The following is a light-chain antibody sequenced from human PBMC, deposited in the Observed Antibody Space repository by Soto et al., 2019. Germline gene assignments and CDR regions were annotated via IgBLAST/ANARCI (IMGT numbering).Light chain of an antibody. V-gene: IGLV2-14*01. CDR3: SSYATSSTLHV. Sequence: QSVLTQPASVSGSPGQSITISRTGTSSDVGGYNYVSWYQQHPGKAPKLIIYEVNNRPSGVSNRFSGSKSGNTASLTISGLQAEDEADYYCSSYATSSTLHVFGTGTKSPS. CDR2: EVN. CDR1: SSDVGGYNY. J-gene: IGLJ1*01.